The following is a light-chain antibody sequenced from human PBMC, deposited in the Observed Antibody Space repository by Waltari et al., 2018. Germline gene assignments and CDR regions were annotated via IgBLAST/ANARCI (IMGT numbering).Light chain of an antibody. CDR2: DAS. Sequence: EIVLTQSPATLSLSPGERATLSCRASQSVSTYLAWYQQKPGQAPRLLIYDASNRATGIPARFSGNGSGTDFTLTISSLEPEDFAVYYCQQRSSWPSFGGGTKVEIK. CDR1: QSVSTY. CDR3: QQRSSWPS. V-gene: IGKV3-11*01. J-gene: IGKJ4*01.